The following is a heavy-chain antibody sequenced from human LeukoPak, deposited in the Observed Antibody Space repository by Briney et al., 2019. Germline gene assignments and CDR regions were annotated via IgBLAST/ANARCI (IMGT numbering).Heavy chain of an antibody. Sequence: GGSLRLSCAASGFTFSTYWMHWVRQAPGKGLGWLSQINSDAGRTRYADSVKGRLTISRDNAKNTVYLQMNSLRAEDTAMYYCARGRNGFFDYWGHGTLVTVSS. CDR2: INSDAGRT. D-gene: IGHD5-24*01. V-gene: IGHV3-74*01. J-gene: IGHJ4*01. CDR1: GFTFSTYW. CDR3: ARGRNGFFDY.